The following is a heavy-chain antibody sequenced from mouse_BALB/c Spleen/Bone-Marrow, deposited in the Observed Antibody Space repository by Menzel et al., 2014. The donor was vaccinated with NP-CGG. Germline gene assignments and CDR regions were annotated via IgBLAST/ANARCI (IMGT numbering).Heavy chain of an antibody. V-gene: IGHV3-2*02. D-gene: IGHD1-1*01. CDR3: ARNANYYGNREFPY. J-gene: IGHJ3*01. CDR2: ISYSGST. Sequence: EVQRVESGPGLVKPSQSLSLTCTVTGYSITSDYAWNWIRQFPGNKLEWMGYISYSGSTSYNPSLKSRISLTRDTPKNQFFLQLNSVTTEDTATYYCARNANYYGNREFPYWGQGTLVTVSA. CDR1: GYSITSDYA.